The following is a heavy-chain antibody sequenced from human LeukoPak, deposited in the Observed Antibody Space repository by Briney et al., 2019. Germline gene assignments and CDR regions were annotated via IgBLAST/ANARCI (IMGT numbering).Heavy chain of an antibody. D-gene: IGHD3-3*01. Sequence: GGSLRLSCAASGFTFSDHYVDWVRQAPGKGLEWVGRTRNKANSYTTEYAASVKGRFTISRDDSKNSLYLQMNSLKTEDTAVYYCARNDFWSGYYDYWGQGTLVTVSS. CDR2: TRNKANSYTT. CDR1: GFTFSDHY. V-gene: IGHV3-72*01. CDR3: ARNDFWSGYYDY. J-gene: IGHJ4*02.